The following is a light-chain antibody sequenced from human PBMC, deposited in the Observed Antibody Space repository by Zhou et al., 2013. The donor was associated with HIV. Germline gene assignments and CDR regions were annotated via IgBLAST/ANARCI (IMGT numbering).Light chain of an antibody. V-gene: IGKV3-11*01. J-gene: IGKJ2*01. CDR2: DAS. Sequence: EIVLTQSPATLSLSPGERATLSCRASQSVSNYLAWYQQKPGQAPRLLIFDASNRAAGIPARFSGSGSGTDFTLTISSLEPEDFAVYYCQQYGSSPPNTFGQGTRLEIK. CDR3: QQYGSSPPNT. CDR1: QSVSNY.